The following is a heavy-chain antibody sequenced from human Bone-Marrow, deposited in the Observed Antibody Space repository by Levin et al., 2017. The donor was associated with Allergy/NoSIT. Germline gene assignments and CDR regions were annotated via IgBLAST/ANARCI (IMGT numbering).Heavy chain of an antibody. J-gene: IGHJ4*02. CDR3: TRVRGEWGQCYFDD. V-gene: IGHV3-33*01. D-gene: IGHD1-26*01. CDR2: ISYDGGHK. CDR1: GFPFSAFG. Sequence: LSLTCAASGFPFSAFGMHWVRQAPGRGLEWVAVISYDGGHKFYADSVKGRFTISRDNSKNTHYLQMNSLRAEDTAVYYCTRVRGEWGQCYFDDWGQGILVTVSS.